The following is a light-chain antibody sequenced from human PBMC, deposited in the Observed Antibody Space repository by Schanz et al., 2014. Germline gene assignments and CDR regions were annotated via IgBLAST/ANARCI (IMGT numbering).Light chain of an antibody. Sequence: QSALTQPASVSASPGQSITISCTGTATDIGGTYLVSWYQQHPGKAPKLMIYDVSNRPSGVSNRFSGSKSGNTASLTISGLQAEDEADYYCSSYTSSSTRKVFGGGTKLTVL. CDR1: ATDIGGTYL. CDR2: DVS. J-gene: IGLJ3*02. CDR3: SSYTSSSTRKV. V-gene: IGLV2-14*02.